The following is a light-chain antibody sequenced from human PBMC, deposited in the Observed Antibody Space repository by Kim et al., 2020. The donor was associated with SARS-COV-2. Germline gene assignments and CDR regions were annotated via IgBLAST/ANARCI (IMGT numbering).Light chain of an antibody. CDR2: GNS. CDR3: QSYDSSLSGFYV. CDR1: SSNIGAGYD. J-gene: IGLJ1*01. Sequence: VLTQPPSVSGAPGQRVTISCTGSSSNIGAGYDVHWYQQLPGTAPKLLIYGNSNRPSGVPDRFSGSKSGTSASLAITGLQAEDEADYYCQSYDSSLSGFYVFGTGTKVTVL. V-gene: IGLV1-40*01.